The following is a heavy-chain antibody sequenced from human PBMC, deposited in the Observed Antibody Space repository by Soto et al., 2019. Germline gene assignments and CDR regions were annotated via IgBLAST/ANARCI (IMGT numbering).Heavy chain of an antibody. V-gene: IGHV1-69*01. CDR2: IIPMFAIT. CDR3: VTAPHNNRFKFLH. Sequence: QVQLVQSGAEVKKPGSSVTVSCKVSGGTFSGTAINWVRQAPGQGHEWLGGIIPMFAITHYAPKFQGRVEITADDSTSTAYMQLNSLRSDDTAVYHCVTAPHNNRFKFLHWGQGTRVRVSS. J-gene: IGHJ4*02. CDR1: GGTFSGTA. D-gene: IGHD1-1*01.